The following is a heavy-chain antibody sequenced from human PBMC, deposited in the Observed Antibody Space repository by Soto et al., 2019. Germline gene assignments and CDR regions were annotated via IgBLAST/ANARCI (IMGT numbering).Heavy chain of an antibody. J-gene: IGHJ4*02. CDR3: ARDNGYYDI. Sequence: ASVKVSCKTPGYTFSTYSINWVRQAPGQGLEWMAWISTYSGNTHYAERVQGRVTVTLDKSARTAFMELGGLTSDDTAVYSCARDNGYYDIWGQGALATVSS. CDR2: ISTYSGNT. CDR1: GYTFSTYS. V-gene: IGHV1-18*04.